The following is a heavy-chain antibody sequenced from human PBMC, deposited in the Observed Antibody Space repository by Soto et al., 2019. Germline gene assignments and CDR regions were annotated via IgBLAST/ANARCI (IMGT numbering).Heavy chain of an antibody. CDR1: GGTFSSYA. Sequence: SVKVSCKASGGTFSSYAISWVRQAPGQGLELMGGIIPIFGTANYAQKFQGRVTITADEFTSAAYMELSSMRSEDTAVYYCAGDSRDYDSSVYCSFHFDYWGQGTLDTVSA. V-gene: IGHV1-69*13. CDR2: IIPIFGTA. D-gene: IGHD3-22*01. CDR3: AGDSRDYDSSVYCSFHFDY. J-gene: IGHJ4*02.